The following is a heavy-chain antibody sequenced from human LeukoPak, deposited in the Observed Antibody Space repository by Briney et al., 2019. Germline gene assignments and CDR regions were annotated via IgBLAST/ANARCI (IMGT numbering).Heavy chain of an antibody. D-gene: IGHD6-19*01. J-gene: IGHJ4*02. CDR3: LLSGWNPTYFDY. CDR2: IRSKANSYAT. CDR1: GFTFSGSA. V-gene: IGHV3-73*01. Sequence: GGSLRLSCAASGFTFSGSAMHWVRQASGKGLEWVGRIRSKANSYATAYAASVKGRFTISRDDSKNTAYLQMNSLKTEDTAVYYCLLSGWNPTYFDYWGQGTLVTISS.